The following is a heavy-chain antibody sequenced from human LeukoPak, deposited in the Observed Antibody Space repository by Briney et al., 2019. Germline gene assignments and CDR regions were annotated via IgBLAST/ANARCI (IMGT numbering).Heavy chain of an antibody. D-gene: IGHD2/OR15-2a*01. CDR1: GYTFTGNY. CDR2: INPNTGGT. Sequence: ASVKDSCKTSGYTFTGNYMHWVRQAPGQGLEWMGWINPNTGGTNYAQKFQGRVSMTRDTSISTAYMDLSRLRSDDTAVYYCARDSTPLDYWGQGTLVTVSS. J-gene: IGHJ4*02. V-gene: IGHV1-2*02. CDR3: ARDSTPLDY.